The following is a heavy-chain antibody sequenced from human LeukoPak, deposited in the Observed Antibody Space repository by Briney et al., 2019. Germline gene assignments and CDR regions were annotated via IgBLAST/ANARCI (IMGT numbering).Heavy chain of an antibody. J-gene: IGHJ4*02. CDR2: IKQDGGEI. CDR1: GFTFSRYW. CDR3: ASLLSGSNQINDY. V-gene: IGHV3-7*01. D-gene: IGHD1-26*01. Sequence: GGSLRLSCAASGFTFSRYWMSWVRQVPRKGLEWVANIKQDGGEIYYVDSVKGRFTISRDNAKNSLYLQMNSLRAEDTAVYYCASLLSGSNQINDYWGQGTLVTVSS.